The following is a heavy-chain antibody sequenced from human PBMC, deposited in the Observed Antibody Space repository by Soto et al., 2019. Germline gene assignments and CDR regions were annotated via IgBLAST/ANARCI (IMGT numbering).Heavy chain of an antibody. CDR3: ARDRELGRTSPYFDY. D-gene: IGHD3-10*01. V-gene: IGHV3-33*01. CDR2: IWNDGNNR. Sequence: GGSLRLSCAASGFTFGNFGVHWVRQAPGKGLEWVAVIWNDGNNRIYGDSVRGRFTVSSENSKNTVFLQMYSLRVEDTAMYYCARDRELGRTSPYFDYWAQGTLVTVSS. J-gene: IGHJ4*02. CDR1: GFTFGNFG.